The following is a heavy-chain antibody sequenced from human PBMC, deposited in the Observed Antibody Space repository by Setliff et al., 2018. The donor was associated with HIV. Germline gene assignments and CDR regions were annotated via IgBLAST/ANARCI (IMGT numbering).Heavy chain of an antibody. V-gene: IGHV2-5*02. CDR3: THRRGRWLHFEH. D-gene: IGHD6-19*01. J-gene: IGHJ1*01. CDR1: GFSLRDNVMG. CDR2: IYWDDDK. Sequence: ESGPTLVNSPQTLTLTCTVSGFSLRDNVMGVGWIRQPPGKALELLAFIYWDDDKLYSPSLKGRLTITKDTSKNQVVLTMTNMDPADTGTYFCTHRRGRWLHFEHWGQGTLVTVSS.